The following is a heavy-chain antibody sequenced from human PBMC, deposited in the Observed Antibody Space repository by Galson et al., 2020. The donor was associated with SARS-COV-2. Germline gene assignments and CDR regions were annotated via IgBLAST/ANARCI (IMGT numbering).Heavy chain of an antibody. J-gene: IGHJ4*02. V-gene: IGHV3-30*04. CDR1: GFTFSSYA. Sequence: GGSLRLSCAASGFTFSSYAMHWVRQAPGKGLEWVAVISYDGSNKYYADSVKGRFTISRDNSKNTLYLQMNSLRAEDTAVYYCARACSGSYKGAFDYWGQGTLVTVSS. D-gene: IGHD1-26*01. CDR3: ARACSGSYKGAFDY. CDR2: ISYDGSNK.